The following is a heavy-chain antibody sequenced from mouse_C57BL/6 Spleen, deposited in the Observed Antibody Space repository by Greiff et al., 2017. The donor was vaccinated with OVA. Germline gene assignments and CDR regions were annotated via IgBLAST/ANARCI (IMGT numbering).Heavy chain of an antibody. CDR2: IDPETGGT. CDR3: TRPLYDY. V-gene: IGHV1-15*01. CDR1: GYTFTDYD. Sequence: QVQLQQSGAELVRPGASVTLSCKASGYTFTDYDMHWVKQTPVHGLEWIGAIDPETGGTAYNQKFKGKAILTADKSSSTAYMELRSLTSEDSAVYYCTRPLYDYWGQGTTLTVSS. J-gene: IGHJ2*01.